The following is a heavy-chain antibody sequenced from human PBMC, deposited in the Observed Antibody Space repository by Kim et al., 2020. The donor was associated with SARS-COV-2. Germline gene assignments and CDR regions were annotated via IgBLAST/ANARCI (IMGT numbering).Heavy chain of an antibody. V-gene: IGHV1-18*01. CDR2: ISAYNGNT. J-gene: IGHJ3*02. CDR3: ARDPRIAAAGIRRGAFDI. D-gene: IGHD6-13*01. CDR1: GYTFTSYG. Sequence: ASVKVSCKASGYTFTSYGISWVRQAPGQGLEWMGWISAYNGNTNYAQKLQGRVTMTTDTSTSTAYMELRSLRSDDTAVYYCARDPRIAAAGIRRGAFDIWGQGTMVTVSS.